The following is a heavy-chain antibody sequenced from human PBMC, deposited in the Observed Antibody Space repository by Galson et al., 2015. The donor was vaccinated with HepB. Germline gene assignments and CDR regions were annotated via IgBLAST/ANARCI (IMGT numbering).Heavy chain of an antibody. J-gene: IGHJ4*02. Sequence: SLRLSCAASGYTFSDYYMSWVRQAPGKGLEWVAVISYDGSNKYYADSVKGRFTISRDNSKNTLYLQMNSLRAEDTAVYYCARDREIISLRFLEWSAFDYWGQGTLVTVSS. D-gene: IGHD3-3*01. CDR2: ISYDGSNK. CDR1: GYTFSDYY. CDR3: ARDREIISLRFLEWSAFDY. V-gene: IGHV3-30-3*01.